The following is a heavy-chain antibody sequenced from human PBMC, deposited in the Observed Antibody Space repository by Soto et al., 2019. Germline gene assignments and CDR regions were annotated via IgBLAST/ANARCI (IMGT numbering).Heavy chain of an antibody. CDR3: ARAQTYSSGWYTWFDP. Sequence: SATLSLTCTVSGGSISSGDYYWSWIRQPPGEGLEWIGYIYYSGSTYYNPSLKSRVTISVDTSKNQFSLKLSSVTAADTAVYYCARAQTYSSGWYTWFDPWGQGTLVTVS. D-gene: IGHD6-19*01. V-gene: IGHV4-30-4*01. J-gene: IGHJ5*02. CDR2: IYYSGST. CDR1: GGSISSGDYY.